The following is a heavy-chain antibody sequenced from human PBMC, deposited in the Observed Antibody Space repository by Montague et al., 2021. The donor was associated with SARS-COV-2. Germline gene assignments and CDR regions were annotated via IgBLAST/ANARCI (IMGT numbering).Heavy chain of an antibody. D-gene: IGHD1-20*01. V-gene: IGHV4-59*13. Sequence: ETLSLTCSVSGGSISSYYWSWIRQSPGKGLEWIGYIFHSGITDYNPSLKSRVTISVDMSKNQFSLQPNSVTAADSAVYYCARTEYNWNDWFDPWGQGTLVTVSS. CDR1: GGSISSYY. CDR2: IFHSGIT. CDR3: ARTEYNWNDWFDP. J-gene: IGHJ5*02.